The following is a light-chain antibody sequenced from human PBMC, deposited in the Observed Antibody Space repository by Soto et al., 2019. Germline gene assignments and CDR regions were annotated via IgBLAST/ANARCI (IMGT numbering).Light chain of an antibody. CDR3: QQRSNWPPYT. CDR1: QSVSSY. V-gene: IGKV3-11*01. Sequence: EIVLTQSPATLSLSPGEIATLSCRASQSVSSYLAWYQQKPGQAPRLLIYDASNRATGIPARFSGSGSGTDFTLTLRSLEPEDFAVYYCQQRSNWPPYTFGQGPKLEIK. J-gene: IGKJ2*01. CDR2: DAS.